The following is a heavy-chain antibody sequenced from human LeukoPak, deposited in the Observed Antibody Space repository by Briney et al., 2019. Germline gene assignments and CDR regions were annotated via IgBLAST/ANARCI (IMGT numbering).Heavy chain of an antibody. J-gene: IGHJ4*02. Sequence: GGSLRLSCAASGSTFSNYWMSWVRQAPGKGLEWVANIKEDGSAIHYVDSVKGRFTISRDNAKGSLYLEMNSLRAEDTAVYYCAKVVLDSSGYRFDYWGQGTLVTVSS. V-gene: IGHV3-7*03. CDR3: AKVVLDSSGYRFDY. CDR2: IKEDGSAI. CDR1: GSTFSNYW. D-gene: IGHD3-22*01.